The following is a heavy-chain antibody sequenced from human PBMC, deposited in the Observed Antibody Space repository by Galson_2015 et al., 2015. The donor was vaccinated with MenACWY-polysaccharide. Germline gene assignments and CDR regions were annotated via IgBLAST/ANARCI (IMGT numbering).Heavy chain of an antibody. J-gene: IGHJ6*04. Sequence: ALRLPCGAAGFTFRSSGMHWGRQGPGQGVGGGAILYYDGSKKEYADSVKGRFTISRDNSKNTLYLQMDSLRAEDTAVYYCSRLQSKYMDVWGKGTTVTVSS. CDR1: GFTFRSSG. CDR2: LYYDGSKK. D-gene: IGHD4-11*01. CDR3: SRLQSKYMDV. V-gene: IGHV3-30*12.